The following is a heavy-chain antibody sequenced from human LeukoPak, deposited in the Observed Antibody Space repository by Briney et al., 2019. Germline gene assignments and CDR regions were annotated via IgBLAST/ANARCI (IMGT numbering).Heavy chain of an antibody. V-gene: IGHV3-66*01. CDR2: IYSGGST. Sequence: GGSLRLSCAASGFTVSSNCMSWVRQAPGKGLEWVSVIYSGGSTYYADSVKGRFTISRDNAKNSLYLQMNSLRAEDTAVYYCASDFSSGYHLDFDYWGQGTLVTVSS. D-gene: IGHD3-22*01. CDR3: ASDFSSGYHLDFDY. J-gene: IGHJ4*02. CDR1: GFTVSSNC.